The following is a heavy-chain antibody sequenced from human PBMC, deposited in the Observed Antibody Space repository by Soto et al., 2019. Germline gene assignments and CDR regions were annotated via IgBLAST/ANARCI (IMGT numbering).Heavy chain of an antibody. Sequence: QVQLVQSGAEVKKPGSSVKVSCKASGGTFSSYAISWVRQAPGQGLEWMGGIIPIFGTANYAQKFQGRVTITADKSTSTPYMELSSLRSEDTAVYYCARAVVVVTAMSHYYYGMDVWGQGTTVTVSS. CDR2: IIPIFGTA. D-gene: IGHD2-21*02. CDR1: GGTFSSYA. V-gene: IGHV1-69*06. J-gene: IGHJ6*02. CDR3: ARAVVVVTAMSHYYYGMDV.